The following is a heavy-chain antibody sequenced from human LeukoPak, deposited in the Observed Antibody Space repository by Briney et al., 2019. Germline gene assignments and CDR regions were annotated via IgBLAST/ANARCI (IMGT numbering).Heavy chain of an antibody. CDR3: AKAHYSGWYGYYDY. J-gene: IGHJ4*02. Sequence: PGGSLRLSCTTSGFILNDYDMHWVRQAPGKGLEWVSHIRADGINKYYADSVKGRFTISRDTSEKTLYLQMNSLKPEDTAVYHCAKAHYSGWYGYYDYWGQGTLVTVSS. D-gene: IGHD6-19*01. CDR1: GFILNDYD. CDR2: IRADGINK. V-gene: IGHV3-30*02.